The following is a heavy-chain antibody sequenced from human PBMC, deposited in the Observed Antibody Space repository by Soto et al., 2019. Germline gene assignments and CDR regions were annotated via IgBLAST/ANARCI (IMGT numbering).Heavy chain of an antibody. V-gene: IGHV3-64*01. CDR2: ISSNGGTT. CDR3: VRRVSGNSDY. D-gene: IGHD3-10*01. Sequence: EVQLAESGGGMVQPGGSLRLSCVASGFTFSSYDMHWVRQAPGKGLEYVSSISSNGGTTYYGKSVKSRFTISRDNSKNTLYLQMGSLRAEDIAVYYCVRRVSGNSDYWGQGTLVTVSS. CDR1: GFTFSSYD. J-gene: IGHJ4*02.